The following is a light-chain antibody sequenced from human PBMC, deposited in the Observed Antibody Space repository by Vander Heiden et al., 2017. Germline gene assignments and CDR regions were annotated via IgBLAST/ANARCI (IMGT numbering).Light chain of an antibody. J-gene: IGKJ1*01. CDR3: QQSYSTPS. CDR1: QSISSY. Sequence: DIQMTQSPSSLSASVGDRVTITCRASQSISSYLNWYQQKPGKAPKLLIYAAYSVQRGVPSRFSGSGSGTDFTLTFSSLQPEDFATYYCQQSYSTPSFGQGTKVEIK. CDR2: AAY. V-gene: IGKV1-39*01.